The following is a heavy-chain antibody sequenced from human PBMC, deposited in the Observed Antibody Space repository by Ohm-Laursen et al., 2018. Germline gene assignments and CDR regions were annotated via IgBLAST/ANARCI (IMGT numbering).Heavy chain of an antibody. V-gene: IGHV4-59*01. CDR1: GGSISTYY. Sequence: SETLSLTCTVSGGSISTYYWSWIRQPPGKGLEWIGNIYYSGSTNYNPSLKSRVTISVDTSKNQFSLKLSSVTAADTAVYYCARTVLLWFGELVYFDYWGQGTLVTVSS. CDR2: IYYSGST. CDR3: ARTVLLWFGELVYFDY. D-gene: IGHD3-10*01. J-gene: IGHJ4*02.